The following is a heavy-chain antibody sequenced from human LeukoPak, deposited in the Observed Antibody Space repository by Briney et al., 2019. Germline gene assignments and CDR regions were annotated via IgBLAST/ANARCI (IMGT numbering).Heavy chain of an antibody. J-gene: IGHJ4*02. D-gene: IGHD3-10*01. CDR3: ARDSLGMVRGVIIGGYFDY. V-gene: IGHV3-74*01. CDR2: ISSEGSSI. Sequence: GGSLRLSCAASGFTFSSYWMHWVRQAPGKGLVWVSRISSEGSSISYADSVKARFTISRDNSKNTLYLQMNSLRAEDTAVYYCARDSLGMVRGVIIGGYFDYWGQGTLVTVSS. CDR1: GFTFSSYW.